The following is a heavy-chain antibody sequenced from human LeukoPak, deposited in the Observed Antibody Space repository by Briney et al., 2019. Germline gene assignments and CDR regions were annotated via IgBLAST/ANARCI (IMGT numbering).Heavy chain of an antibody. CDR2: INPNSGGT. CDR3: AREPYPVEGYFDY. V-gene: IGHV1-2*02. CDR1: GYTFTGYY. D-gene: IGHD5-24*01. J-gene: IGHJ4*02. Sequence: GASVKVSCKASGYTFTGYYMHWVRQAPGQGLEWMGWINPNSGGTNYAQKFQGRVTMTRDTSISTAYMELSRLRSDDTAVYYCAREPYPVEGYFDYWGQGTLVTVSS.